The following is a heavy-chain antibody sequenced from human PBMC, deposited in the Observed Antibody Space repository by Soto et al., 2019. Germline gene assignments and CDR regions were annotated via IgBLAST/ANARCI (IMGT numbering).Heavy chain of an antibody. D-gene: IGHD2-15*01. CDR1: GGTFSTYA. J-gene: IGHJ6*02. CDR2: VIPIFGTP. CDR3: ARSQGGSSSLDIYYYYYYGMDV. Sequence: VQLVQSGAEVKQPGSSVKVSCKAPGGTFSTYAISWVRQAPGHGLEWMGGVIPIFGTPKYAQKFQGRVTITADESTSTGYMELRSLRAEDTAVYYCARSQGGSSSLDIYYYYYYGMDVWGQGTTVTVSS. V-gene: IGHV1-69*01.